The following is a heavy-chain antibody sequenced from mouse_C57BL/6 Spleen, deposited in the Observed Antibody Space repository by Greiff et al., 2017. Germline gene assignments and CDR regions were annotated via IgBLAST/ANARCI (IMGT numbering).Heavy chain of an antibody. V-gene: IGHV5-6*01. J-gene: IGHJ2*01. CDR2: ISSGGSYT. CDR1: GFTFSSYG. D-gene: IGHD1-1*01. CDR3: ARSSNYYGSRYYFDY. Sequence: EVQLVESGGDLVKPGGSLKLSCAASGFTFSSYGMSWVRQTPDKRLEWVATISSGGSYTYYPDSVKGRFTISRDNAKNTLYLQMSSLKSEDTAMYYCARSSNYYGSRYYFDYWGQGTTLTVSS.